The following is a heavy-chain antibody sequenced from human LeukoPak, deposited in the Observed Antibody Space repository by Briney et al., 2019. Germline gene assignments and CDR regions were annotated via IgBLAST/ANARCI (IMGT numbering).Heavy chain of an antibody. CDR3: ARAGYYDSSGSTPFDY. CDR2: IWYDGSNK. Sequence: GGSLRLSCAASGFTFSSYGMHWVRQAPGKGLEWVAVIWYDGSNKYYADSVKGRFTISRDNSKNTLYLQMNSLRAEDTAVYYCARAGYYDSSGSTPFDYWGQGTLVTVSS. J-gene: IGHJ4*02. D-gene: IGHD3-22*01. CDR1: GFTFSSYG. V-gene: IGHV3-33*01.